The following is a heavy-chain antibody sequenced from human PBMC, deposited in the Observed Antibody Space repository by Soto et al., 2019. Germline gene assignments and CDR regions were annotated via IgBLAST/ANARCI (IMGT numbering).Heavy chain of an antibody. CDR2: ISYDGGLQ. V-gene: IGHV3-30*03. D-gene: IGHD5-18*01. CDR3: VSDRGYGHASVPYS. J-gene: IGHJ4*02. Sequence: QAPLVESGGGVVQPGRSLRLSCAASGFTFTSYGMHCVRQAPGTRLEWVAVISYDGGLQHYADSVKGRFTISRDNSKNMVLLQMNSLRAEDTAVYYCVSDRGYGHASVPYSWGQGTLVSVSS. CDR1: GFTFTSYG.